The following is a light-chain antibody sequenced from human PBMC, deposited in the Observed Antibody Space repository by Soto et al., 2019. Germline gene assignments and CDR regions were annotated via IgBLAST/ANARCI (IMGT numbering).Light chain of an antibody. CDR1: SSDIGNYNY. J-gene: IGLJ1*01. CDR3: SSFTCRSTPYV. Sequence: QSALTQPASVSGSPGQSITLSCTATSSDIGNYNYVSWYQQHPGQAPKLIIHEVSARPSGVSNRFSGSKSGNTASLTISVLHAEDEADYYWSSFTCRSTPYVFGTGTKLTVL. CDR2: EVS. V-gene: IGLV2-14*01.